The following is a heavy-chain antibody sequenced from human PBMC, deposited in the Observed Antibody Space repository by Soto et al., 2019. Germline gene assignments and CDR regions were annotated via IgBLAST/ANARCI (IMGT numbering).Heavy chain of an antibody. Sequence: PSETLSLTCTVSGGSITSSSYYWGWIRQPPGKGLEWIGSIYYSGSTYYNPSLKSRVAISVDTSKNQFSLKLSSVTAADTAVYYCATQEVGGSYVYTFDPWGQGTLVTVSS. CDR3: ATQEVGGSYVYTFDP. J-gene: IGHJ5*02. CDR2: IYYSGST. V-gene: IGHV4-39*01. CDR1: GGSITSSSYY. D-gene: IGHD1-26*01.